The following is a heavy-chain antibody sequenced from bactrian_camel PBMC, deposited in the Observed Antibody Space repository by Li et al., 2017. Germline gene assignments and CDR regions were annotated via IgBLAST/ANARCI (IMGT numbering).Heavy chain of an antibody. CDR3: AADRSGYGGTWCYALKGSPFGW. CDR2: IARLGSP. D-gene: IGHD3*01. V-gene: IGHV3S53*01. J-gene: IGHJ6*01. CDR1: GYIFSSCK. Sequence: HVQLVESGGGSVQAGGSLKLSCAVSGYIFSSCKMAWYRQVPGKEREWVSTIARLGSPDYADSVKGRFTISRDIAKNTVYLQMNSLKPDDTAMYYCAADRSGYGGTWCYALKGSPFGWWGQGTQVTVS.